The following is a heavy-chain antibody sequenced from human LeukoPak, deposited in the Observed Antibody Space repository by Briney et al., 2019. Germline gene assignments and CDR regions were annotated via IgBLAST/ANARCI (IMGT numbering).Heavy chain of an antibody. Sequence: GRSLRPSCAASGXSFSNYYLNWVRQAPGKGLEWVSCISSGSTYIFYADSVRGRFAISRDNPRNSLYLQMNSLRADDTAVYYCARENHGSFDYWGQGSLVTVSS. V-gene: IGHV3-21*01. CDR2: ISSGSTYI. CDR3: ARENHGSFDY. CDR1: GXSFSNYY. J-gene: IGHJ4*02. D-gene: IGHD1-14*01.